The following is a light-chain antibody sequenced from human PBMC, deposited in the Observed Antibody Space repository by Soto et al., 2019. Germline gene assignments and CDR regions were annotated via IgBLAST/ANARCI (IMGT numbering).Light chain of an antibody. Sequence: DIQMTQSPSSVSAFVGDRVTITCRASPGIGTWLAWYQRKPGKAPNLLIYDASRLHSGVPSRFSGYGSGTDFTLTISSLQPEDIATYYCQQTHAFPLTFGGGTKVEIK. J-gene: IGKJ4*01. V-gene: IGKV1-12*01. CDR3: QQTHAFPLT. CDR2: DAS. CDR1: PGIGTW.